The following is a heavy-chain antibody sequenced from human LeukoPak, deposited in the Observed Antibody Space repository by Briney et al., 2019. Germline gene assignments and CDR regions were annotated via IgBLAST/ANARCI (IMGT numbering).Heavy chain of an antibody. D-gene: IGHD3-3*01. CDR1: GYSISSGYY. J-gene: IGHJ4*02. CDR2: IYRSGNT. CDR3: ARESITIFGVVIGRYFDY. Sequence: SETLSLTCDVSGYSISSGYYWGWIRQPPGKELVYIGSIYRSGNTYYNPSLKSRVTISVDTSKNQFSLKMSSLTAADTAVYYCARESITIFGVVIGRYFDYWGQGTLVTVSS. V-gene: IGHV4-38-2*02.